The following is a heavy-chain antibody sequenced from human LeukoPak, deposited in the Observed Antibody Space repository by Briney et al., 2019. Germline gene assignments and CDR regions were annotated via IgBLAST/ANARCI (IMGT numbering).Heavy chain of an antibody. CDR2: STHSGST. D-gene: IGHD6-25*01. CDR1: GGSFSGHY. V-gene: IGHV4-34*01. J-gene: IGHJ4*02. Sequence: SETLSLTCAVYGGSFSGHYWTWIRRSPGKELEWIGESTHSGSTNYNPSLKSRLTISVDTFKNQFSLKLTSVSAADTAVYHCARGRTGAAALDFWGPGTLVTVSS. CDR3: ARGRTGAAALDF.